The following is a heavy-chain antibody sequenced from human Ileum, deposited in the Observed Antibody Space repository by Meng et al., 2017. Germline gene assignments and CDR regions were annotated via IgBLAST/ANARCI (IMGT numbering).Heavy chain of an antibody. CDR3: ARVDFRGDSRDSSGLGL. Sequence: HVQLKEWGARLLGPSATLSLTCAVYGGSFRGFYWSWIRQSPEKGLEWIGEINHGGGTNYNPSLSSRVTISVDTSKNQFSLKVNSVTAADTAFYYCARVDFRGDSRDSSGLGLWGQGTLVTVSS. J-gene: IGHJ4*02. D-gene: IGHD3-22*01. CDR2: INHGGGT. CDR1: GGSFRGFY. V-gene: IGHV4-34*01.